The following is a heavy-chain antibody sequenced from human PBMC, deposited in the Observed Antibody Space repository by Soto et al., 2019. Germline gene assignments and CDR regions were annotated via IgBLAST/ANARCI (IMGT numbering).Heavy chain of an antibody. CDR2: INHSGST. J-gene: IGHJ6*03. CDR3: ARGHSYGLRRGYYYYYYYMDV. D-gene: IGHD5-18*01. Sequence: SETLSLTCAVYGGSFSGYYWSWIRQPPGKGLEWIGEINHSGSTNYNPSLKSRVTISVDTSKNQFSLKLSSVTAADTAVYYCARGHSYGLRRGYYYYYYYMDVWGKGTTVTVSS. CDR1: GGSFSGYY. V-gene: IGHV4-34*01.